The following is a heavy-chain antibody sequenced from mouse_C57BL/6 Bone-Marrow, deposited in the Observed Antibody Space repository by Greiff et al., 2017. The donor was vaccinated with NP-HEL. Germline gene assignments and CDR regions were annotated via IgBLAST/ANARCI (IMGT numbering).Heavy chain of an antibody. CDR3: ASPRGIYYYGSSFAY. Sequence: VQLQQSGPELVKPGASVKISCKASGYAFSSSWMNWVKQRPGKGLEWIGRIYPGDGDTNYNGKFKGKATLTADKSSSTAYMQLSSLTSEDSAVYCCASPRGIYYYGSSFAYWGQGTLVTVSA. D-gene: IGHD1-1*01. CDR1: GYAFSSSW. J-gene: IGHJ3*01. CDR2: IYPGDGDT. V-gene: IGHV1-82*01.